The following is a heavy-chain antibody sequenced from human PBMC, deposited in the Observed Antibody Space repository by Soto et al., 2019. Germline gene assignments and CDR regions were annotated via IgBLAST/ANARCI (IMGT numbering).Heavy chain of an antibody. CDR1: GGTFSSYA. CDR2: IIPTFGTA. CDR3: AKTGAAYYYDSSADTYYYYGMDV. Sequence: SVKVSCKASGGTFSSYAISWVRQAPGQGLEWMGGIIPTFGTANYAQKFQGRVTMTADESTGTAYMELSSLRSEDTAVYYCAKTGAAYYYDSSADTYYYYGMDVWGQGTTVTVSS. D-gene: IGHD3-22*01. V-gene: IGHV1-69*13. J-gene: IGHJ6*02.